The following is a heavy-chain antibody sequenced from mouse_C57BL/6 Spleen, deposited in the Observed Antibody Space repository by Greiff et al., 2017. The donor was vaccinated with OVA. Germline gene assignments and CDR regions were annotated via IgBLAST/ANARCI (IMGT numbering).Heavy chain of an antibody. Sequence: VQLKQSGPELVKPGASVKISCKASGYAFSSSWMNWVKQRPGKGLEWIGRIYPGDGDTNYNGKFKGKATLTADKSSSTAYMQLSSLTSEDSAVYFCAREGTTVVASFDYWGQGTTLTVSS. J-gene: IGHJ2*01. CDR1: GYAFSSSW. V-gene: IGHV1-82*01. D-gene: IGHD1-1*01. CDR3: AREGTTVVASFDY. CDR2: IYPGDGDT.